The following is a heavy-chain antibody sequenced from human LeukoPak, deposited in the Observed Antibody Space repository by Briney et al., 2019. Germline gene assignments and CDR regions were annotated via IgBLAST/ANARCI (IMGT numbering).Heavy chain of an antibody. CDR2: IIPILGIA. J-gene: IGHJ4*02. D-gene: IGHD5-12*01. V-gene: IGHV1-69*04. CDR1: GGTFSSYA. CDR3: ARDTPGDIVATYYFDY. Sequence: SVKVSCKASGGTFSSYAISWVRQAPGQGLEWMGRIIPILGIANYAQKFQGRVTITADKSTSTAYMELSSLRSEDTAVYYCARDTPGDIVATYYFDYWGQGTLVTVSS.